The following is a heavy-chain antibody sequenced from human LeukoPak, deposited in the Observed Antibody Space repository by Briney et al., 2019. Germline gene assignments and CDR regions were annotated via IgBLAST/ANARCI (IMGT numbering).Heavy chain of an antibody. Sequence: PSETLSLTCTVSGGSISSSSYYWGWIRQPPGKGLEWIGSIYYSGSTYYNPSLKSRVTISVDTSKNQFSLKLSSVTAADTAVYYCAMYGSGSYYKRGDFDYWGQGTLVSVSS. V-gene: IGHV4-39*07. CDR3: AMYGSGSYYKRGDFDY. CDR2: IYYSGST. CDR1: GGSISSSSYY. D-gene: IGHD3-10*01. J-gene: IGHJ4*02.